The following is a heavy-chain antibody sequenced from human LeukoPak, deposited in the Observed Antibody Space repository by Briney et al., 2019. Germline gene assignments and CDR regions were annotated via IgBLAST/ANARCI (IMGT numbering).Heavy chain of an antibody. CDR1: GFTLNNAW. D-gene: IGHD3-22*01. J-gene: IGHJ1*01. Sequence: PGGSLRLSCAASGFTLNNAWMSWVRQAPGKGLEWLGRIKRVTDGGTIDYAAPVKGRFTISRDDSRNTLYLQMDSLKIEDTAVYYCTTDRYYDNSELQFQHWGQGTLVTVSS. V-gene: IGHV3-15*01. CDR3: TTDRYYDNSELQFQH. CDR2: IKRVTDGGTI.